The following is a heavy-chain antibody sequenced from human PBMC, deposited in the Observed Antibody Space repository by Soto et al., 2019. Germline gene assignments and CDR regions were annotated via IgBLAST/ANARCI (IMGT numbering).Heavy chain of an antibody. J-gene: IGHJ6*02. Sequence: QVQLVESGGGVVQPGRSLRLSCAASGFTFSSYGMHWVRQAPGKGLEWVAVIWYDGSNKYYADSVKGRFTISRDNSKNTLYLQMNSLRAEDTAVYYCARDLVVAATLDYYYGMDVWGQGTTVTVSS. CDR2: IWYDGSNK. CDR3: ARDLVVAATLDYYYGMDV. D-gene: IGHD2-15*01. V-gene: IGHV3-33*01. CDR1: GFTFSSYG.